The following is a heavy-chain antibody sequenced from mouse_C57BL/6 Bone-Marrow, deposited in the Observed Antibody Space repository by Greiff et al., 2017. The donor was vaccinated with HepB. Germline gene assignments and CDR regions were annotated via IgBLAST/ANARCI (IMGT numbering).Heavy chain of an antibody. Sequence: EVQLVESGGDLVKPGGSLKLSCAASGFTFSSYGMSWVRQTPDKRLEWVATISSGGSYTYYPDSVKGPFTISRDNAKNTLYLQMSSLKSEDTAMYYCARHFDYDSFAYWGQGTLVTVSA. J-gene: IGHJ3*01. CDR3: ARHFDYDSFAY. V-gene: IGHV5-6*01. CDR2: ISSGGSYT. D-gene: IGHD2-4*01. CDR1: GFTFSSYG.